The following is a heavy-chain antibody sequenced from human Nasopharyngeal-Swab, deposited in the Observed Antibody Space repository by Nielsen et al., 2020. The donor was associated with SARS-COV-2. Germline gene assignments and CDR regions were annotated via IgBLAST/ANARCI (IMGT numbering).Heavy chain of an antibody. CDR1: EFTFSSYG. CDR3: VRQWEFQTFDH. J-gene: IGHJ4*02. Sequence: GGSLRLSCAASEFTFSSYGMHWVRQAPGKGLEWVALISYDGNNKYYADSVKGRFTISRDNSKNTVDLQMNSLRAEDTAVYYCVRQWEFQTFDHWGLGTLVTVSS. CDR2: ISYDGNNK. V-gene: IGHV3-30*03. D-gene: IGHD1-26*01.